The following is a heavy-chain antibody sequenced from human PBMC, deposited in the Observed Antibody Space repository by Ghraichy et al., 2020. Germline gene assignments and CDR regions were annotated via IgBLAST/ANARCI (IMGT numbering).Heavy chain of an antibody. CDR3: ARGFSRGTLGLDY. Sequence: ASVKVSCKASGYSFISHDFNWVRLATGQRPEWMGWMNRDSGATGFAPKFQGRFTMTRDNSKSTAYMELTSLRSEDTAVYYCARGFSRGTLGLDYWGQGTLVTVSS. J-gene: IGHJ4*02. V-gene: IGHV1-8*01. D-gene: IGHD2/OR15-2a*01. CDR2: MNRDSGAT. CDR1: GYSFISHD.